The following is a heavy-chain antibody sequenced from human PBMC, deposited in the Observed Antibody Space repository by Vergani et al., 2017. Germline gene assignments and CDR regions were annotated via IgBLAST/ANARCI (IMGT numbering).Heavy chain of an antibody. J-gene: IGHJ6*02. D-gene: IGHD3-16*02. CDR1: GYSFINYG. V-gene: IGHV1-18*01. CDR3: AREGVDDNMRGTYRPPSDYGMGV. Sequence: QSQLVQSGDEVKKPGASVKVSCKTSGYSFINYGISWVRQAPGQGLELLGWVSPYTGNPTYGQKIQGRVTITTDTSTRTAYMQLRSLTFDDTAVYYCAREGVDDNMRGTYRPPSDYGMGVWGQGTKVTVAS. CDR2: VSPYTGNP.